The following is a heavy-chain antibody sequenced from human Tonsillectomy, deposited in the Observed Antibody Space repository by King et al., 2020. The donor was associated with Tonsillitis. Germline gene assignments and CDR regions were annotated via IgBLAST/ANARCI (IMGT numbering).Heavy chain of an antibody. J-gene: IGHJ4*02. CDR3: AREDSGSRPFDY. CDR2: MYTSGSS. CDR1: GGSISSYY. Sequence: VQLQESGPGLVKPSETLSLTCTVSGGSISSYYRSWIRQPAGKGLEWIGRMYTSGSSNYNPSLKSRVTMSVDTSKNQFSLKLSYVTAADTAVYYCAREDSGSRPFDYWGQGTLVTVSS. V-gene: IGHV4-4*07. D-gene: IGHD1-26*01.